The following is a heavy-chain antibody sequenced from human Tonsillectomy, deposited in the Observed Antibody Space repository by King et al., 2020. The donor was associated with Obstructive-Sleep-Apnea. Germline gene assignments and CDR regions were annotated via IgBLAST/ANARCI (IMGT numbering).Heavy chain of an antibody. D-gene: IGHD6-25*01. CDR1: GDSVSSHRVV. J-gene: IGHJ5*02. Sequence: VQLQQSGPGLVKPSQTLSLTCAFSGDSVSSHRVVWDWSRQSPSRGLEWLGRTFYRSRWYNNYVVFVKGRKAINPDTSYNQFSLQLNTVTPEDTAVYYCARDQGSDWDNWFDPWGQGTLVTVSS. CDR2: TFYRSRWYN. CDR3: ARDQGSDWDNWFDP. V-gene: IGHV6-1*01.